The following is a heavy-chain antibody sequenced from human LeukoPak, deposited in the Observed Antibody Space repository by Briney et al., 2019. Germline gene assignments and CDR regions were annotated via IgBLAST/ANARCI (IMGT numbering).Heavy chain of an antibody. D-gene: IGHD5-12*01. Sequence: PGGSLRLSCAASGFTFSSYSMNWVRQAPGKGLEWVSSISSSSSYIYYADSVKGRFTISRDNAKNSLYLQMNSLRAEDTAVYYCARDGDSGYDVDYWGQGTLVTVSS. CDR3: ARDGDSGYDVDY. V-gene: IGHV3-21*01. CDR2: ISSSSSYI. J-gene: IGHJ4*02. CDR1: GFTFSSYS.